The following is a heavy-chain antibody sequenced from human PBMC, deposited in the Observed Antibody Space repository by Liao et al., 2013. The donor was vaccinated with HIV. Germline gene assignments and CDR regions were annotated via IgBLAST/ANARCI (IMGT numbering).Heavy chain of an antibody. CDR1: GGSFSGYY. D-gene: IGHD3-16*01. J-gene: IGHJ4*02. CDR3: ARGRRWGPGGHFDY. Sequence: QVQLQQWGAGLLKPSETLSLTCAVYGGSFSGYYWSWIRQPPGKGLEWIGEINHSGSTNYNPSLKSRVTISVDTSKNQFSLKLSSVTAADTAVYYCARGRRWGPGGHFDYWGQGTLVTVSS. CDR2: INHSGST. V-gene: IGHV4-34*01.